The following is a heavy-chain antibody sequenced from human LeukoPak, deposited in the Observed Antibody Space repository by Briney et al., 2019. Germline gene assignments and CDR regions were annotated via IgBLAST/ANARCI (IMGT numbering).Heavy chain of an antibody. D-gene: IGHD3-10*01. CDR1: GFTVSNNY. CDR2: IYSGGGT. Sequence: PGGSLRLSCAASGFTVSNNYMSWVRQAPGKGLEWVSVIYSGGGTYYADSVKGRFTISRDNSKNTLYLQMNNLRAEDTAVYYCAREWYYGSGTSDAFDIWGQGTMVTVS. J-gene: IGHJ3*02. V-gene: IGHV3-66*01. CDR3: AREWYYGSGTSDAFDI.